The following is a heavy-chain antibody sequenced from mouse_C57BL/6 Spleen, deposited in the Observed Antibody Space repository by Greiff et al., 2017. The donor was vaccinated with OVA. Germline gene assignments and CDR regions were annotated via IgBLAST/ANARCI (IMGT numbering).Heavy chain of an antibody. D-gene: IGHD1-1*01. CDR3: ARGYYYGSLDWYFDV. CDR2: IDPSDSET. J-gene: IGHJ1*03. Sequence: VQLQQPGAELVRPGSSVKLSCKASGYTFTSYWMHWVKQRPIQGLEWIGNIDPSDSETHYNQKFKDKATLTVDKSSSTAYMQLSSLTSEDSAVYYCARGYYYGSLDWYFDVWGTGTTVTVSS. V-gene: IGHV1-52*01. CDR1: GYTFTSYW.